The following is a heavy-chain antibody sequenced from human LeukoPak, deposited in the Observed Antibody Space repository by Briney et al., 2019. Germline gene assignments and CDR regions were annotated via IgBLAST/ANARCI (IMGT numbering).Heavy chain of an antibody. CDR2: IRQSGDIT. CDR1: EFTFSNYV. CDR3: VRRGGSDGWGAFDI. V-gene: IGHV3-23*01. J-gene: IGHJ3*02. Sequence: GGSLRLSCAASEFTFSNYVMNWVRQAPGKGLEWVSSIRQSGDITYYADSVKGRFTISRDNSKNTLSLQMNSLSREDTAIYYCVRRGGSDGWGAFDIWGQGAVVTVSS. D-gene: IGHD5-24*01.